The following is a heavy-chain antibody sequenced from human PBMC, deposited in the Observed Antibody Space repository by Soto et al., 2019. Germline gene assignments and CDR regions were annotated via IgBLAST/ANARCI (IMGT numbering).Heavy chain of an antibody. CDR1: GYLFTTQR. D-gene: IGHD1-26*01. Sequence: ASVKVSCKASGYLFTTQRLHWVRQAPGQRLEWLGWIHPGSGETNYSQKFQGRVSLTRDTSATTAYMDLSSLRSEDTALYYCASRPDLGMGPFDNWGNGTLVIVSS. CDR2: IHPGSGET. CDR3: ASRPDLGMGPFDN. J-gene: IGHJ4*01. V-gene: IGHV1-3*01.